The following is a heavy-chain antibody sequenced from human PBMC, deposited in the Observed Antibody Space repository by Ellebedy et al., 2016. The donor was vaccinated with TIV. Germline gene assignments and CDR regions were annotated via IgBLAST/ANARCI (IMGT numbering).Heavy chain of an antibody. CDR1: GFTFSSYT. CDR2: ISNDGSNK. Sequence: GESLKISCAASGFTFSSYTMHWVRQAPGKGLEWVAVISNDGSNKYDADSVKGRFTISRDNSKNTLYLQVNSLRAEDTAVYYCVGGPLGIRKWGPGTLVTVSS. CDR3: VGGPLGIRK. D-gene: IGHD3-16*01. J-gene: IGHJ4*02. V-gene: IGHV3-30-3*01.